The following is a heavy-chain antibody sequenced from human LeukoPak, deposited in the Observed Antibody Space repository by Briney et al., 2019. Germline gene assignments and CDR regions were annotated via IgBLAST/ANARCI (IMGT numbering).Heavy chain of an antibody. Sequence: SETLSLTCTVSGGSISSYYWSWIRQPAGKGLEWIGRIYTSGSTNYNPSLKSRVTMSGDTSKNQFSLKLSSVTAADTAVYYCARGPPPVGDFWSGYYFDIWGQGTMVTVSS. CDR1: GGSISSYY. V-gene: IGHV4-4*07. CDR2: IYTSGST. CDR3: ARGPPPVGDFWSGYYFDI. J-gene: IGHJ3*02. D-gene: IGHD3-3*01.